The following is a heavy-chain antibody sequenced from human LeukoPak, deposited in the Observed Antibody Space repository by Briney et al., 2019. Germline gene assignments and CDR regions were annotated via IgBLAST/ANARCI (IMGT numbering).Heavy chain of an antibody. CDR1: GYTFTNYG. Sequence: ASVKVSCETSGYTFTNYGISCVRQAPGQGLEWMGWISAYSGNTNYVQKFRGRVAMTTDTSTSTVYMDLRSLRSDDTAVYYCARDIATVQHQDWGQGTLVTVSS. V-gene: IGHV1-18*01. CDR3: ARDIATVQHQD. J-gene: IGHJ4*02. CDR2: ISAYSGNT. D-gene: IGHD1-1*01.